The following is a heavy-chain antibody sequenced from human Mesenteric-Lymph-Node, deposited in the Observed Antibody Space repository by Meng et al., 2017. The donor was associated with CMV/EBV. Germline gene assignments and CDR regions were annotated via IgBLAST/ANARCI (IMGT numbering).Heavy chain of an antibody. CDR1: GYTFTSYR. CDR3: AREWGSDLYGMDV. V-gene: IGHV1-46*01. D-gene: IGHD7-27*01. CDR2: INPSGGST. J-gene: IGHJ6*02. Sequence: ASVKVSCKASGYTFTSYRMHWVRQAPGQGLEWMGIINPSGGSTNYAQKFQGRVTMTRDTSTSTVYMELSSLRSEDTAVYYCAREWGSDLYGMDVWGQGTTVTVSS.